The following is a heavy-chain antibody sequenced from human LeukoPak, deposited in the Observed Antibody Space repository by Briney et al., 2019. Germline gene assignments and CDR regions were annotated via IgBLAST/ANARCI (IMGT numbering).Heavy chain of an antibody. V-gene: IGHV1-46*01. J-gene: IGHJ3*02. CDR2: INPSGGST. Sequence: ASVKVSCKASGYTFTGYYMHWVRQAPGQGLEWMGIINPSGGSTSYAQKFQGRVTMTRDTSTSTVYMELSSLRSEDTAVYYCARGDYDSSGYYDAFDIWGQGTMVTVSS. CDR3: ARGDYDSSGYYDAFDI. CDR1: GYTFTGYY. D-gene: IGHD3-22*01.